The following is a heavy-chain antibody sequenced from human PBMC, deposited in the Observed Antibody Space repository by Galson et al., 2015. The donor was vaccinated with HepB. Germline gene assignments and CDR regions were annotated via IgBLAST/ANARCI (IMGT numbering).Heavy chain of an antibody. V-gene: IGHV3-23*01. CDR2: ISGSGGST. J-gene: IGHJ2*01. Sequence: SLRLSCAASGFTLSSYAMSWVRQAPGKGLEWVSAISGSGGSTYYADSVKGRFTISRDNSKNTLYLQMNSLRAEDTAVYYCAKDLSLSGYFDLWGRGTLVTVSS. CDR1: GFTLSSYA. CDR3: AKDLSLSGYFDL.